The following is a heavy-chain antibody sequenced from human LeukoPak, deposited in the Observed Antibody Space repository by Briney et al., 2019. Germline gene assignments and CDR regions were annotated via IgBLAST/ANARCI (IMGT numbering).Heavy chain of an antibody. D-gene: IGHD3-10*01. CDR3: ATGENYFHY. V-gene: IGHV3-30*14. CDR2: ISYDGTKR. CDR1: GLIFSSNA. Sequence: PGGSLRLSCEVSGLIFSSNAMHWVRQAPGKGLEWVAGISYDGTKRFYADSVRGRFTISRLNSQNTLYLQMNSLRAEDTAVYYCATGENYFHYWGQGTLVTVSS. J-gene: IGHJ4*02.